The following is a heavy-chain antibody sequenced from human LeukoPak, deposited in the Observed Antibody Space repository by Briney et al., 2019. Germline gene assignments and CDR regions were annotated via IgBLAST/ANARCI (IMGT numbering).Heavy chain of an antibody. J-gene: IGHJ5*02. Sequence: SETLSLTCAVSGYSISSGYYWGWIRQPPGKGLEWIGSIYYSGSTYYNPSLKSRVTISVDTSKNQFSLKLSSVTAADTAVYYCARHQIVVVPGGFDPWGQGTLVTVSS. CDR2: IYYSGST. CDR1: GYSISSGYY. CDR3: ARHQIVVVPGGFDP. V-gene: IGHV4-38-2*01. D-gene: IGHD2-2*01.